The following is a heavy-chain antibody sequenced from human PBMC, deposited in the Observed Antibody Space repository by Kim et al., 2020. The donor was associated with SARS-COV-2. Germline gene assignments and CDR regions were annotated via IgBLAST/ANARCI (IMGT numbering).Heavy chain of an antibody. J-gene: IGHJ4*02. CDR1: GGSISSSSYY. V-gene: IGHV4-39*01. D-gene: IGHD3-22*01. CDR2: IYYSGST. Sequence: SETPSLTCTVSGGSISSSSYYWGWIRQPPGKGLEWIGSIYYSGSTYYNPSLKSRVTISVDTSKNQFSLKLSSVTAADTAVYYCARLQYYYDSSGSDYWGQGTLVTVSS. CDR3: ARLQYYYDSSGSDY.